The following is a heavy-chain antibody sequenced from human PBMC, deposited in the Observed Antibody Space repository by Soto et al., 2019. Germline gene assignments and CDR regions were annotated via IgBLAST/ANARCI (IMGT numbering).Heavy chain of an antibody. J-gene: IGHJ4*02. CDR2: INAGNAKT. CDR3: ARDGAVAGNANFDY. D-gene: IGHD6-19*01. CDR1: GYTFTNYA. Sequence: GGPVKVSCKASGYTFTNYAIHWVRQGPGQRLEWMGWINAGNAKTKYSQKFQGRVTISRDTSASTAYMELSTLRSEDTAVYYCARDGAVAGNANFDYWGQGTLVTVSS. V-gene: IGHV1-3*01.